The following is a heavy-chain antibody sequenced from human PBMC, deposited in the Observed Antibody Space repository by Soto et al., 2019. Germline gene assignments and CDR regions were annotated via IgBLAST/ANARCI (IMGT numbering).Heavy chain of an antibody. CDR2: ISYDGTHE. CDR3: AKDFDYFDSGDYWPDF. CDR1: GFIFSNYA. J-gene: IGHJ4*02. D-gene: IGHD3-22*01. Sequence: SGGSLRLSCAASGFIFSNYAMHWVRQAPGKGLEWVAIISYDGTHEYYADSVKGRFTISRDNSKRTLYLQMSNLRADDTSVYYCAKDFDYFDSGDYWPDFWGQGTLVTVSS. V-gene: IGHV3-30*18.